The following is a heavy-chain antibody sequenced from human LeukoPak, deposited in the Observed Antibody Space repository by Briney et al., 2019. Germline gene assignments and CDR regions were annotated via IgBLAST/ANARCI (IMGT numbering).Heavy chain of an antibody. CDR1: GFTFSRYS. V-gene: IGHV3-21*01. Sequence: GGSLRLSCAASGFTFSRYSMNWVRQAPGKGLEWVSSISSSSSFIYYADSVKGRFTISRDNAKNSLYLQMNSLRAEDTAVYYCARDPPLGSCSTVSCPHLDYWGQGTLVTVSS. CDR2: ISSSSSFI. J-gene: IGHJ4*02. D-gene: IGHD2-2*01. CDR3: ARDPPLGSCSTVSCPHLDY.